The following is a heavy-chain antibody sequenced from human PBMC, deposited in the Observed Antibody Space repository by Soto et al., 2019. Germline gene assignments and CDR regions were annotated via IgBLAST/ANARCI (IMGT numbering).Heavy chain of an antibody. J-gene: IGHJ6*02. CDR1: GFTFSSYA. Sequence: PGGSLRLSCAASGFTFSSYAMSWVRQAPGKGLGWVSAISGSGGSTYYADSVKGRFTISRDNSKNTPYLQMNSLRAEDTAVYYCAKGDSSGYYLAYYYYGMDVWGQGTTVTVSS. CDR2: ISGSGGST. CDR3: AKGDSSGYYLAYYYYGMDV. D-gene: IGHD3-22*01. V-gene: IGHV3-23*01.